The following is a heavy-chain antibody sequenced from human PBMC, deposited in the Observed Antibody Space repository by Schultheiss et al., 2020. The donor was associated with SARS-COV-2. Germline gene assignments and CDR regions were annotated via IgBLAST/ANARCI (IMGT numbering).Heavy chain of an antibody. J-gene: IGHJ4*02. CDR1: GGTFSSYA. V-gene: IGHV1-69*13. D-gene: IGHD5-24*01. CDR2: VTPIFGEA. CDR3: ARVTDGYAEH. Sequence: SVKVSCKASGGTFSSYAMNWVRQAPGQGLEWMGGVTPIFGEAQYAHKFQGRLTIIGDGSTSTAYMELSSLTSEDTAVYYCARVTDGYAEHWGQGTQVTVSS.